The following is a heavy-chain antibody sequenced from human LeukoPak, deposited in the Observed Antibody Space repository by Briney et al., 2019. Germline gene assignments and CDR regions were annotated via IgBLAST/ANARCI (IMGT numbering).Heavy chain of an antibody. CDR3: ARHGNWGDYFYYGMDV. CDR2: IYYSGST. CDR1: GGSISSYY. J-gene: IGHJ6*02. Sequence: LETLSLTCTVSGGSISSYYWSWIRQPPGKGLEWIGYIYYSGSTDHNPSLKSRVTILVDTSKNQFSLNLSSVTAADTAVYYCARHGNWGDYFYYGMDVWGQGTTVTVSS. D-gene: IGHD3-16*01. V-gene: IGHV4-59*08.